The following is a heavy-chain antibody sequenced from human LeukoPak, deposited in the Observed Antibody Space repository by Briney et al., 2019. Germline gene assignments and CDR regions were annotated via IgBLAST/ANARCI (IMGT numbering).Heavy chain of an antibody. V-gene: IGHV4-34*01. J-gene: IGHJ5*02. CDR3: ARGQHYYDSSGYYWFDP. Sequence: PGGSLRLSCAASGFTFSSYSMNWVRQPPGKGLEWIGEINHSGSTNYNPSLKSRVTISVDTSKNQFSLKLSSVTAADTAVYYCARGQHYYDSSGYYWFDPWGQGTLVTVSS. CDR2: INHSGST. CDR1: GFTFSSYS. D-gene: IGHD3-22*01.